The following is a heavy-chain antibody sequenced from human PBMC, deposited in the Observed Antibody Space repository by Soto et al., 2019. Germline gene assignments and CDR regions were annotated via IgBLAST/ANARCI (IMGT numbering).Heavy chain of an antibody. D-gene: IGHD4-17*01. CDR1: GFIFSSYA. CDR3: TRADPTVTLSVFDP. Sequence: QVQLVESGGGVVQPGRSLRLSCAASGFIFSSYAMHWVRQAPGKGLEWVAVISYDGSSKYYADSVKGRFTISGDNSKNTLYLQMNSLSAEDTAVYYCTRADPTVTLSVFDPWGQGTLVTVSS. V-gene: IGHV3-30-3*01. CDR2: ISYDGSSK. J-gene: IGHJ5*02.